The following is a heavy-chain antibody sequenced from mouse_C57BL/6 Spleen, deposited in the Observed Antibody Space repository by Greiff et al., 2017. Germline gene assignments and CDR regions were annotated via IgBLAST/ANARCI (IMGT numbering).Heavy chain of an antibody. D-gene: IGHD1-1*01. CDR2: INPSSGYT. Sequence: VQLQQSGAELAKPGASVKLSCKASGYTFTSYWMHWVKQRPGQGLEWIGYINPSSGYTKYNQKFKDKATLTADKSSSTAYMQLSRLTYEDSAVYYCARQNTAVEYYFDYWGQGTTLTVSS. V-gene: IGHV1-7*01. CDR1: GYTFTSYW. J-gene: IGHJ2*01. CDR3: ARQNTAVEYYFDY.